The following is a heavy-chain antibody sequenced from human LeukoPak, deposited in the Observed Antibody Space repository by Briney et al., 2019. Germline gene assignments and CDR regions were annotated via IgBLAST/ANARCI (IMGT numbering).Heavy chain of an antibody. Sequence: PSETLSPTCSVSGGSIGSYHWNWIRQPSGKGLEWIGIVFNNGGTKHNPSLKSRVAISVDTSKNQFALKLSSVTAADTAVYYFVASYGGYVLDYWGQGALVIVSS. CDR1: GGSIGSYH. D-gene: IGHD5-12*01. CDR3: VASYGGYVLDY. V-gene: IGHV4-59*01. CDR2: VFNNGGT. J-gene: IGHJ4*02.